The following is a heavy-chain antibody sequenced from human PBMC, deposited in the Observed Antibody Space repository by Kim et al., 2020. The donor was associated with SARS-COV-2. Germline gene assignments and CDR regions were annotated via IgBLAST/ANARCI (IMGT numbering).Heavy chain of an antibody. J-gene: IGHJ6*02. CDR3: AKDLYYDSSGSDYYYYYGMDV. D-gene: IGHD3-22*01. CDR1: GFTFSSYG. Sequence: GGSLRLSCAASGFTFSSYGMHWVRQAPGKGLEWVAVISYDGSNKYYADSVKGRFTISRDNSKNTLYLQMNSLRAEDTAVYYCAKDLYYDSSGSDYYYYYGMDVWGQGTTVTVSS. V-gene: IGHV3-30*18. CDR2: ISYDGSNK.